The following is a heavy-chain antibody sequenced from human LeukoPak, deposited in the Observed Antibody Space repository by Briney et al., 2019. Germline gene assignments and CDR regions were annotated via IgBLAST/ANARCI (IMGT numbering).Heavy chain of an antibody. CDR2: INHSGST. Sequence: SETLSLTCAVYGGSFSGYYWSWIRQPPGKGLEWIGEINHSGSTNYNPSLKSRVTISVDTSKNQFSLKLSSVTAADTAVYYCARVVSYSSGGTLDYWGQGTLVTVSS. CDR1: GGSFSGYY. J-gene: IGHJ4*02. D-gene: IGHD6-19*01. V-gene: IGHV4-34*01. CDR3: ARVVSYSSGGTLDY.